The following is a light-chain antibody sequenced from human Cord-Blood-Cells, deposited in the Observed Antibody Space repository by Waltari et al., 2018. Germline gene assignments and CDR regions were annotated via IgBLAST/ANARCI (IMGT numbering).Light chain of an antibody. CDR2: AAS. V-gene: IGKV1-27*01. Sequence: DIQMTQSPSPLSASVGDRVTITCRASQGIRNYLAWYQQNPGKVPKLLIYAASTLQSGVPSRFSGSGSGTDFTLTISSLQPEDVATYYCQTYNSAPYTFGQGTKLEIK. CDR1: QGIRNY. CDR3: QTYNSAPYT. J-gene: IGKJ2*01.